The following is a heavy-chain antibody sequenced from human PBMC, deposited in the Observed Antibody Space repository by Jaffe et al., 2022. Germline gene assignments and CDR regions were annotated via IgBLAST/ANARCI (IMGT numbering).Heavy chain of an antibody. V-gene: IGHV1-3*01. CDR1: GYTFTSYA. D-gene: IGHD2-2*01. Sequence: QVQLVQSGAEVKKPGASVKVSCKASGYTFTSYAMHWVRQAPGQRLEWMGWINAGNGNTKYSQKFQGRVTITRDTSASTAYMELSSLRSEDTAVYYCARVSLGYCSSTSCYAPFDYWGQGTLVTVSS. J-gene: IGHJ4*02. CDR3: ARVSLGYCSSTSCYAPFDY. CDR2: INAGNGNT.